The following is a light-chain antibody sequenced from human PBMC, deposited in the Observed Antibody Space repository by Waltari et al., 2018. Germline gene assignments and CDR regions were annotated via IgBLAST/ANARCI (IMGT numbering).Light chain of an antibody. CDR1: QSVYSSY. J-gene: IGKJ4*01. CDR3: QQYVSSPLT. V-gene: IGKV3-20*01. CDR2: GAS. Sequence: EIVLTQSPGTLSLSPGERATLSCRASQSVYSSYLAWYQQKPGQDPWLLIYGASTRATGIPDRFSGSGSGTDFTLTISRLEPEDFAVYYCQQYVSSPLTFGGGTKVEIK.